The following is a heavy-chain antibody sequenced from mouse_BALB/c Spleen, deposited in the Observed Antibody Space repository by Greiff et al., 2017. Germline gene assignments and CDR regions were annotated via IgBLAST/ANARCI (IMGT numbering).Heavy chain of an antibody. CDR1: GYTFTSYW. CDR3: ARGTTVVATFDY. V-gene: IGHV1-69*02. J-gene: IGHJ2*01. CDR2: IDPSDSYT. D-gene: IGHD1-1*01. Sequence: QGQLQQPGAELVKPGASVKLSCKASGYTFTSYWMHWVKQRPGQGLEWIGEIDPSDSYTNYNQKFKGKATLTVDKSSSTAYMQLSSLTSEDSAVYDCARGTTVVATFDYWGQGTTLTVSS.